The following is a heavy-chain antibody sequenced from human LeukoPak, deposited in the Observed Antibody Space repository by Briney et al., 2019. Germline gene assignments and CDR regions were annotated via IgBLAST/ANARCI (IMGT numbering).Heavy chain of an antibody. Sequence: PGGSLRLSCAASGFTFSNYAMNWVRQAPGKGLEWVSAISGSSGRTYYADSVKGRFTISRDNSKNTLYLQMNSLRAEDTAVYYCAKDNYDILTGHQMPFDPWGQGTLVTVSS. J-gene: IGHJ5*02. D-gene: IGHD3-9*01. CDR2: ISGSSGRT. CDR1: GFTFSNYA. V-gene: IGHV3-23*01. CDR3: AKDNYDILTGHQMPFDP.